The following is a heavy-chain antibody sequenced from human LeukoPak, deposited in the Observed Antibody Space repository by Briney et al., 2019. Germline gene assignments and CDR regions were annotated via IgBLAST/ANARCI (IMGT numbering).Heavy chain of an antibody. CDR2: IYQNGNT. CDR3: AKVSKGWPYFFDS. V-gene: IGHV4-61*01. J-gene: IGHJ4*02. CDR1: GGSVSSISYY. Sequence: SETLSLTCTVSGGSVSSISYYWTWIRQSPGKGLEWIGHIYQNGNTNHFPSLETRVTISVDTSKNQFSLKLRSVTAADTAVYSCAKVSKGWPYFFDSWGQGIQVTVSS. D-gene: IGHD6-19*01.